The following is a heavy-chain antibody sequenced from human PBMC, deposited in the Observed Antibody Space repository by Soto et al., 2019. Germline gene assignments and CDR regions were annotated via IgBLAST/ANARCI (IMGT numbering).Heavy chain of an antibody. J-gene: IGHJ4*02. CDR1: GASVSSDSYD. CDR3: ARANIAAAGVVSL. V-gene: IGHV4-61*01. Sequence: QEQLQESGPGLVKPSETLSLTCTVSGASVSSDSYDWSWIRQPPGKGLEWIGYIYYSTKTNFNPSLKSPSAMFVDTSKTQFSIILTSVTAADTAVYYCARANIAAAGVVSLWGKGTLVTVSS. D-gene: IGHD6-13*01. CDR2: IYYSTKT.